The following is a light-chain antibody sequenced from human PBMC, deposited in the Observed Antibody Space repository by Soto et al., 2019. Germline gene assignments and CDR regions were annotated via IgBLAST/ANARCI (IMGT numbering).Light chain of an antibody. CDR3: RQRYNWPLT. Sequence: TVLTQSPATLSLSPGERATLSCTASQSIGNSFGWFHQKPGQAPRLLIDDAFNRATGIPASCTGSGSGSDLTPTISSPEPEDFGVYYCRQRYNWPLTFGGGTKVESK. J-gene: IGKJ4*02. CDR1: QSIGNS. CDR2: DAF. V-gene: IGKV3-11*01.